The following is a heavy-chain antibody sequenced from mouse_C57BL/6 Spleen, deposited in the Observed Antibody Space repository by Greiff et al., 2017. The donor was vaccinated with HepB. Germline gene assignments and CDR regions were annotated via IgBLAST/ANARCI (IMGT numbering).Heavy chain of an antibody. CDR1: GYTFTSYW. CDR3: APIYYDYDGEGFDY. J-gene: IGHJ2*01. CDR2: IDPSDSYT. D-gene: IGHD2-4*01. Sequence: VQLQQPGAELVRPGTSVKLSCKASGYTFTSYWMHWVKQRPGQGLEWIGVIDPSDSYTNYNQKFKGKATLTVDTSSSTAYMQLSSLTSEDSAVYYCAPIYYDYDGEGFDYWGQGTTLTVSS. V-gene: IGHV1-59*01.